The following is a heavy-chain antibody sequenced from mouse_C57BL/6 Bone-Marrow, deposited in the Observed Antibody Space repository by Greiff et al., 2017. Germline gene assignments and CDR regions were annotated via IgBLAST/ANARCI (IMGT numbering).Heavy chain of an antibody. Sequence: QVQLKQSGAELAKPGASVKLSCKASGYTFTSYWMHWVKQRPGQGLEWIGYINPSSGYTKYNQKFKDKATLTADNSSSTAYMQLSSLTYVDSAVYYCASRPFHGYHWYFDVWGTGTTVTVSS. V-gene: IGHV1-7*01. CDR1: GYTFTSYW. D-gene: IGHD2-2*01. J-gene: IGHJ1*03. CDR2: INPSSGYT. CDR3: ASRPFHGYHWYFDV.